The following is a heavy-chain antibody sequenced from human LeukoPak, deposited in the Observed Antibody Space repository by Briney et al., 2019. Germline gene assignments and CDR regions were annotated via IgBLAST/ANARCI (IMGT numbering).Heavy chain of an antibody. J-gene: IGHJ5*02. Sequence: PSETLSLTCTVSGDSISSSSYYWGWIRQPPGKGLEWIGSFSYSGSTYYNPSLKSRVTISVDTSKNQFSLKLSSVTAADTAVYYCARDRTVVVVVAATQAHWFDPWGQGTLVNVSS. CDR1: GDSISSSSYY. CDR3: ARDRTVVVVVAATQAHWFDP. V-gene: IGHV4-39*07. CDR2: FSYSGST. D-gene: IGHD2-15*01.